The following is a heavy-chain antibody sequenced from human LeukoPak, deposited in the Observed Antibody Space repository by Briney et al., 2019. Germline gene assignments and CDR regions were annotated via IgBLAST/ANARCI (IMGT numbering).Heavy chain of an antibody. CDR3: ARDQVIVVVPVGSSRVPSPVDLNYYFYGMDV. CDR2: INPSGGNT. V-gene: IGHV1-46*01. CDR1: GYTFTHY. J-gene: IGHJ6*02. Sequence: ASVKVSCKASGYTFTHYMHWVRQAPGQGLEWLGVINPSGGNTTFSQKFQGRVTMTRDTSTNTVYMELSSLRSEDTAVYYCARDQVIVVVPVGSSRVPSPVDLNYYFYGMDVWGQGTTVTVSS. D-gene: IGHD2-2*01.